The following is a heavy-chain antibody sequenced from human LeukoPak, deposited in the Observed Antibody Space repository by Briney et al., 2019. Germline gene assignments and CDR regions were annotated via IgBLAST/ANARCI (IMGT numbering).Heavy chain of an antibody. J-gene: IGHJ4*02. CDR2: IYYSGST. CDR1: GGSISSYC. Sequence: SETLSLTCTVSGGSISSYCWSWIRQPPGKGLEWIGYIYYSGSTNYNPSLKSRVTMSVDTSKNQFSLKLSSVTAADTAVYYCARVAIGDLMDYWGQGTLVTVSS. CDR3: ARVAIGDLMDY. V-gene: IGHV4-59*12. D-gene: IGHD2-21*01.